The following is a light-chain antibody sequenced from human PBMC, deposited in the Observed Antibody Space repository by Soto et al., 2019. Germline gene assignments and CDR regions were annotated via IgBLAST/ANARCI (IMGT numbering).Light chain of an antibody. CDR2: EVS. CDR3: TSYAGDTSLGV. CDR1: SSDVGGYNY. Sequence: QSALTRPPSASGSPGQSVTISCTGTSSDVGGYNYVSWYQQHPGKAPELMIYEVSKRPSGVPDRFSGSKSGNTASLTVSGLQAEDEADYYCTSYAGDTSLGVLGGGTKLTVL. J-gene: IGLJ3*02. V-gene: IGLV2-8*01.